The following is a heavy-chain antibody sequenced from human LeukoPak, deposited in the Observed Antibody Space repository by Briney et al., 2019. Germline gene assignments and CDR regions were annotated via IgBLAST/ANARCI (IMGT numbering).Heavy chain of an antibody. Sequence: PGGSLRLSCAASGFTFSSYAMSWVRQAPGKGLEWVSAISGSGGSTYYADSVKGRFTISGDNSKNTLYLQMNSLRAEDTAVYYCAKPIEFGYSYSFDYWGQGTLVTVSS. CDR1: GFTFSSYA. J-gene: IGHJ4*02. CDR2: ISGSGGST. CDR3: AKPIEFGYSYSFDY. D-gene: IGHD5-18*01. V-gene: IGHV3-23*01.